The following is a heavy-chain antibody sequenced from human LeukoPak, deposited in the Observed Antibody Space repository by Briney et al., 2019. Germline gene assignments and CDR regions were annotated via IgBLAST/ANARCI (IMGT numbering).Heavy chain of an antibody. CDR1: GFTFSSYE. D-gene: IGHD3-10*02. CDR2: ISSSGSTI. Sequence: GGSLRLSCAASGFTFSSYEMNWVRQAPGKGLEWVSYISSSGSTIYYADSVKGRFTISRDNAKNSLYLQMNSLRAEDTAVSYCAELGITMIGGAWGKGTTVTISS. V-gene: IGHV3-48*03. CDR3: AELGITMIGGA. J-gene: IGHJ6*03.